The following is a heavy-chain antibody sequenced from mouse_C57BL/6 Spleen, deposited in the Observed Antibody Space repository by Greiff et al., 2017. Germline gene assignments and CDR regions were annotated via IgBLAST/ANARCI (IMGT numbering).Heavy chain of an antibody. Sequence: EVKLVESGEGLVKPGGSLKLSCAASGFTFSSYAMSWVRQTPEKRLEWVAYISSGGDYIYYAETVKGRFTISRDNARNTLYLQMSSLKSEDTAMYYCTRGRISRAMDYWGQGTSVTVSS. CDR1: GFTFSSYA. CDR2: ISSGGDYI. J-gene: IGHJ4*01. V-gene: IGHV5-9-1*02. CDR3: TRGRISRAMDY.